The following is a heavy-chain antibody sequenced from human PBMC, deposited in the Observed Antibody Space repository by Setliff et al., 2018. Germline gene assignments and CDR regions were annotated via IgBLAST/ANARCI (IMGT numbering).Heavy chain of an antibody. D-gene: IGHD3-22*01. CDR2: IYTSGST. CDR1: GGSISTYY. J-gene: IGHJ6*03. V-gene: IGHV4-4*08. Sequence: SETLSLTCTVSGGSISTYYWSWIRQPPGKGLEWIGYIYTSGSTNYNPSLKSRVTMSVDTSKNQFSLKLSSVTVAETAVYYCARESYDSGGYHYFYYYMDVWGKGTTVTVSS. CDR3: ARESYDSGGYHYFYYYMDV.